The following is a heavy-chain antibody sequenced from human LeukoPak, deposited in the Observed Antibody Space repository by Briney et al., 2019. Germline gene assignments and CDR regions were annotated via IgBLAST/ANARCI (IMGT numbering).Heavy chain of an antibody. J-gene: IGHJ3*02. CDR3: ARGSGYSYGYDAFDI. CDR1: GGSINSYY. D-gene: IGHD5-18*01. Sequence: PSETLSLTCTVSGGSINSYYWSWIRQPPGKGLEWSEYIYYSGSTNYNPSLKSRVTISVDTSKNQFSLKLSSVTAADTAVYYCARGSGYSYGYDAFDIWGQGTMATVSS. CDR2: IYYSGST. V-gene: IGHV4-59*01.